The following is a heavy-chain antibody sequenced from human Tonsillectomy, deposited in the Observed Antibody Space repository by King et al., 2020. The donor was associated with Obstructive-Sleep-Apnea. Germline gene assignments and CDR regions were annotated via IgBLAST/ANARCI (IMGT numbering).Heavy chain of an antibody. CDR2: IYYRGNT. V-gene: IGHV4-59*11. Sequence: PLQESGPGLVKPSETLSLTCTVSGGSIDSQYWSWIRQPPGKGLEWIGYIYYRGNTNYNPSLKSRVTISVDTSKNQFSLKVNSVTAADTAVYYCARFYGGNSLYFDYWGQGTLVTVSS. D-gene: IGHD4-23*01. J-gene: IGHJ4*02. CDR1: GGSIDSQY. CDR3: ARFYGGNSLYFDY.